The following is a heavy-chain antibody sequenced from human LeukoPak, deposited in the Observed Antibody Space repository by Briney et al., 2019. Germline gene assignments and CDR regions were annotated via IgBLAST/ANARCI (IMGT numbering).Heavy chain of an antibody. CDR3: TKDRQGPNQYHMDV. V-gene: IGHV3-7*01. CDR1: GFTFSILW. Sequence: GGSLRLSCAASGFTFSILWMSWVRQAPGRGPEWVANINQDGGTTYYVASVKGRFTIPRDNAKNSLSLQMSSLRAEDTAVYYCTKDRQGPNQYHMDVWGKGTTVTVSS. J-gene: IGHJ6*03. CDR2: INQDGGTT.